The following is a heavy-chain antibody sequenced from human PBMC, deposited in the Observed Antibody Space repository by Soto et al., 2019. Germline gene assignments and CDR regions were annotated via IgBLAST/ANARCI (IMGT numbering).Heavy chain of an antibody. CDR2: ISYDGSNK. CDR1: GITFSNYA. CDR3: AKGYDSSGYNWIDY. J-gene: IGHJ4*02. D-gene: IGHD3-22*01. Sequence: SLRLSCAASGITFSNYAMHWVRQAPGKGLEGVALISYDGSNKYYVDSVKGRYTISRDNAKNTLYLRMNSLRTEDRAVYYCAKGYDSSGYNWIDYWGQGTLVTVSS. V-gene: IGHV3-30*18.